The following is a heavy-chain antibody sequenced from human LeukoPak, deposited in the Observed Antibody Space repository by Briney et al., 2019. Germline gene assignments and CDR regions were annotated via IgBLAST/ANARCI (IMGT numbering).Heavy chain of an antibody. CDR1: GFAVIDNY. D-gene: IGHD5-12*01. V-gene: IGHV3-66*01. CDR2: IYSGGNT. J-gene: IGHJ4*02. CDR3: AREDSGYGLHLDY. Sequence: GGSLRLSCAAPGFAVIDNYMNWVRQAPGKGLEWVAVIYSGGNTYYADYVAGRFTIYRNTTTNSVYNQMNSLRAEDTAVYYCAREDSGYGLHLDYWGQGTLVTVSS.